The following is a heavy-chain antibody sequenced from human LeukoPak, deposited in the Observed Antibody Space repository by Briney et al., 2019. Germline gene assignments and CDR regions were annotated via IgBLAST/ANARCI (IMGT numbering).Heavy chain of an antibody. CDR2: IGGTGET. D-gene: IGHD5-18*01. J-gene: IGHJ4*02. V-gene: IGHV3-23*01. CDR3: AKGSAAQLWLLIDY. Sequence: GGSLRLSCAASGFTFSDFAMSWVRQAPGKGLEWVSVIGGTGETHSTDSVKGRFTISRDSSKNTLSLQMNSLRPEDTAVYYCAKGSAAQLWLLIDYWGQGTLVTVSS. CDR1: GFTFSDFA.